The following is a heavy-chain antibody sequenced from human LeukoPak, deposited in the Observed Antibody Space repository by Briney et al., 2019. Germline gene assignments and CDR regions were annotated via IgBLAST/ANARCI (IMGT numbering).Heavy chain of an antibody. V-gene: IGHV3-21*01. CDR1: GFTFSSYS. J-gene: IGHJ4*02. CDR2: ISRSSSNI. CDR3: ARDIPDY. Sequence: GSLRLSCAASGFTFSSYSMNWVRQAPGKGLEWVSSISRSSSNIYYADSVKGRFTISRDNAKSSLYLQRNSLRAEDTAVYYCARDIPDYWGQGTLVTVSS.